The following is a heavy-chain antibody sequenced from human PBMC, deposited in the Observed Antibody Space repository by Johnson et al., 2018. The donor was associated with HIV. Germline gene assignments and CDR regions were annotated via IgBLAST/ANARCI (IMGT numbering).Heavy chain of an antibody. CDR1: GFTFDDYG. J-gene: IGHJ3*02. V-gene: IGHV3-20*04. Sequence: VQLVESGGGVVRHGGSLRLSCAASGFTFDDYGMSWVRQAPGKGLEWVSGINWYGGSTGYADYVKGRFTISRDNAKNSLSLQMNSLRAEDTAFYYCAREGHYDSRLGAFDIWGQGTMVTVSS. CDR2: INWYGGST. CDR3: AREGHYDSRLGAFDI. D-gene: IGHD3-22*01.